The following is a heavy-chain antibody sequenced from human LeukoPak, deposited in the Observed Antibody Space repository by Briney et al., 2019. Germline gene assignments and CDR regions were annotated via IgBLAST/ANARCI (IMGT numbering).Heavy chain of an antibody. CDR3: ARAESSVADYVGYFDY. D-gene: IGHD4-23*01. Sequence: EASVKVSCKASGGTFSSYAISWVRQAPGQGLEWMGGIIPIFGTANYAQKFQGRVTITTDESTSTAYMELSSLRSEDTAVYYCARAESSVADYVGYFDYWGQGTLVTVSS. J-gene: IGHJ4*02. V-gene: IGHV1-69*05. CDR2: IIPIFGTA. CDR1: GGTFSSYA.